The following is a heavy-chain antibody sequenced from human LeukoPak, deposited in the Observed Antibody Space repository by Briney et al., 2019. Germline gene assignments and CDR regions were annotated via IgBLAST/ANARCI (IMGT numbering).Heavy chain of an antibody. D-gene: IGHD1-26*01. CDR2: ISDYNGNA. V-gene: IGHV1-18*01. CDR1: GYTFTSYG. CDR3: ARDGVRWELPSAFDI. J-gene: IGHJ3*02. Sequence: ASVKVSCKASGYTFTSYGISWVRQAPGQRLEWMGWISDYNGNANYAQKLQGRVTMTTDTSTSTVYMELRSLRSDDTAVYYCARDGVRWELPSAFDIWGQGTMVTVSS.